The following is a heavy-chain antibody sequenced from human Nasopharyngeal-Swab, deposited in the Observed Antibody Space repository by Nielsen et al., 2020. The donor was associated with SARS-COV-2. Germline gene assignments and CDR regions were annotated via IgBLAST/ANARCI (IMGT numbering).Heavy chain of an antibody. CDR3: ARVAGGLDY. Sequence: SETLSLTCAVYGGSFSGYYWSWIRQPPGKGLAWIGEINHSGSTNYNPSLKSRVTISVATSKNQFSLKLNSVTAADTAVYYCARVAGGLDYWGQGTLVTVSS. CDR1: GGSFSGYY. CDR2: INHSGST. D-gene: IGHD1-1*01. V-gene: IGHV4-34*01. J-gene: IGHJ4*02.